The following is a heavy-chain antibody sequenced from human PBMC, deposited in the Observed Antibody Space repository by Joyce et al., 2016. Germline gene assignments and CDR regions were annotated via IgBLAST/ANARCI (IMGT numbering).Heavy chain of an antibody. V-gene: IGHV3-73*02. CDR2: IRSKANVDAT. D-gene: IGHD3-3*01. CDR3: SNYDLWSGYSPSRDV. CDR1: GFTLSGSS. J-gene: IGHJ6*02. Sequence: EVQLVESGGGVVQPGGSLKLSCAVSGFTLSGSSVQGFRQASGKGVEGVGRIRSKANVDATADAASVKGRFSISRDDSKNTAELQMNSLKTEDTAVYYCSNYDLWSGYSPSRDVWGQGSTVTVSS.